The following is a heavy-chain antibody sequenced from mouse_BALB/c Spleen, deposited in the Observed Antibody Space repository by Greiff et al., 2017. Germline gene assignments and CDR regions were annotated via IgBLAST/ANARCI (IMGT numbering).Heavy chain of an antibody. D-gene: IGHD2-4*01. V-gene: IGHV1-37*01. CDR2: INPYNGDT. J-gene: IGHJ1*01. CDR1: GYSFTGYF. Sequence: EVKLMESGPELVKPGASVKISCKASGYSFTGYFMNWVKQSHGKSLEWIGRINPYNGDTFYNQKFKGKATLTVDKSSSTAHMELLSLTSEDSAVYYCGRGDYDGWYFDVWGAGTTVTVSS. CDR3: GRGDYDGWYFDV.